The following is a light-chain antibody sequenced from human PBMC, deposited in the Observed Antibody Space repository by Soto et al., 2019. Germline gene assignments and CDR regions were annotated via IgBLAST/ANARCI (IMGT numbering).Light chain of an antibody. Sequence: QSVLTQPASVSGSPGQSITISCTGTSSDVGGYNYVSWYQQHPGKAPKLMIFEVSDRPSGVSNRFSGSKSGNTASLTISGLQAEDEAHYYCSSYTSSNTLVFGGVTKLTVL. J-gene: IGLJ2*01. CDR2: EVS. CDR1: SSDVGGYNY. CDR3: SSYTSSNTLV. V-gene: IGLV2-14*01.